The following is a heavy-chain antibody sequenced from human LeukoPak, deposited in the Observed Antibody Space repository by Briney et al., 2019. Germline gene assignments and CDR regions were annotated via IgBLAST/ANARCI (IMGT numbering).Heavy chain of an antibody. J-gene: IGHJ5*02. Sequence: SETLSLTCVVYGGSFSGYYWSWIRQPPGKGLEWIGEINHSGSTNYNPSLKSRVTISVDTSKNQFSLKLSSVTAADTAVYYCARDNIPVAGTGLSWFDPWGQGTLVTVSS. D-gene: IGHD6-13*01. CDR1: GGSFSGYY. V-gene: IGHV4-34*01. CDR2: INHSGST. CDR3: ARDNIPVAGTGLSWFDP.